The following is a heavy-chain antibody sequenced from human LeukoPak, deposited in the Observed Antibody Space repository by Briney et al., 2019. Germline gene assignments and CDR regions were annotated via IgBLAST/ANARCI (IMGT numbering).Heavy chain of an antibody. V-gene: IGHV3-21*01. CDR1: GLTFSRYS. CDR2: LSSRSTNI. J-gene: IGHJ6*03. D-gene: IGHD6-19*01. CDR3: ARDAQWLVPEGYFYYMDV. Sequence: GVLPLSCAGSGLTFSRYSMNCFRLAQGKGRERVSSLSSRSTNIFYANSGKGRFTISRDNAKNSLYLQMNSLGAKDTSVYYCARDAQWLVPEGYFYYMDVWGKGTTVTVSS.